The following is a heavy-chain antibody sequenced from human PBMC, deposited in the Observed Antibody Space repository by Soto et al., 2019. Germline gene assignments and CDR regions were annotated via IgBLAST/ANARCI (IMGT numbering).Heavy chain of an antibody. J-gene: IGHJ4*02. CDR1: GGPISNYY. Sequence: PSETLSLTCTVSGGPISNYYWSWIRQPPGKGLEWIGYIYYSGSTNYNPSLQSRVTISVDTSKNQFSLKLSSVTAADTAVYYCARAVLPATAPFDYWGQGTLVTVSS. V-gene: IGHV4-59*01. D-gene: IGHD2-2*01. CDR2: IYYSGST. CDR3: ARAVLPATAPFDY.